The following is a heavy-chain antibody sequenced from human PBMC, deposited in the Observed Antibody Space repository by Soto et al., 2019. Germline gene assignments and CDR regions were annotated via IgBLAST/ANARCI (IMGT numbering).Heavy chain of an antibody. D-gene: IGHD3-22*01. J-gene: IGHJ4*02. CDR2: IIPIFGTA. V-gene: IGHV1-69*01. CDR1: GGTFSSYA. Sequence: QVQLVQSGAEVKKPGSSVKVSCKASGGTFSSYAISWVRQAPGQGLEWMGGIIPIFGTANYAQKFQGRVTITADESTSTAYMELNSLRAEDTAVYYCARDRGDSSGYYYSYWGQGTLVTVSS. CDR3: ARDRGDSSGYYYSY.